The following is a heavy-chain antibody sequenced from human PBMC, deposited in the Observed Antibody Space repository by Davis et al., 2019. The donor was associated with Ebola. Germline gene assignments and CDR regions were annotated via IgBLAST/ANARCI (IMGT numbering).Heavy chain of an antibody. V-gene: IGHV3-30*03. J-gene: IGHJ5*02. Sequence: PGGSLRLSRAASGFTFSSYGMHWVRQAPGKGLEWVAVISYDGSNKYYADSVKGRFTISRDNSKNTLYLQMNSLRAEDTAVYYCAPIDFDPWGQGTLVTVSS. D-gene: IGHD3-22*01. CDR1: GFTFSSYG. CDR2: ISYDGSNK. CDR3: APIDFDP.